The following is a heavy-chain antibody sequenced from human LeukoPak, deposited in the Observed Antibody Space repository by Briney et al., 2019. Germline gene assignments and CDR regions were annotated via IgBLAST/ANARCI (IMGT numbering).Heavy chain of an antibody. CDR1: GFTFSSYG. CDR2: ISGSGGST. V-gene: IGHV3-23*01. J-gene: IGHJ4*02. D-gene: IGHD3-22*01. CDR3: AKAAFYYDTSGYYLTDY. Sequence: GGSLRLSCAASGFTFSSYGMSWVRRAPGKGLEWVSGISGSGGSTYYADSVKGRFTISRDNSKNTLDLQMNSLRVEDTAVYYCAKAAFYYDTSGYYLTDYWGQGTLVTVSS.